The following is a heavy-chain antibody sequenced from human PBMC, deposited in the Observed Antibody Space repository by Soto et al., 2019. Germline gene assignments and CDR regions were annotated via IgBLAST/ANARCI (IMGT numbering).Heavy chain of an antibody. CDR1: GFTFSSYA. Sequence: ESGGGVVQPGRSLRLSCAASGFTFSSYAMHWVRQAPGKGLEWVAVISYDGSNKYYADSVKGRFTISRDTSKNTLYLQMNSLRAEDTAVYYCARDGGYCHYEYSWFDPWGQGTLVTVS. CDR2: ISYDGSNK. CDR3: ARDGGYCHYEYSWFDP. D-gene: IGHD1-26*01. V-gene: IGHV3-30-3*01. J-gene: IGHJ5*02.